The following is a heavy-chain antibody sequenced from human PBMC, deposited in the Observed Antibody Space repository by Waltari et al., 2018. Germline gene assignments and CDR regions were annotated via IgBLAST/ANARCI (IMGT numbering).Heavy chain of an antibody. D-gene: IGHD3-3*01. J-gene: IGHJ4*02. Sequence: EVQLLESGGGLVQPGGSLRLSCAASGFTFSSYAMSWVRQAPGKGLEWVSAISGSGGSTYYADSVKGRFTISRDNSKNTLYLQMNSLRAEDTAVYYCAKTPDRNYDFWSGCLFDYWGQGTLVTVSS. V-gene: IGHV3-23*01. CDR1: GFTFSSYA. CDR3: AKTPDRNYDFWSGCLFDY. CDR2: ISGSGGST.